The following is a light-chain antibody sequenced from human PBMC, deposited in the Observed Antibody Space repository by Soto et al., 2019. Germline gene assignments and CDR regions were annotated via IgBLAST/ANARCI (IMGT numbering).Light chain of an antibody. Sequence: DILLTQSPGTLSLSLGERATLTCRASQSVXSYLAWYQGKPGQAPRILIXDASNRATGIPARFSGSGSGTDFTLTISSRKPEDVAVAYGRQRSNRTRITVGEGTRVEI. J-gene: IGKJ5*01. CDR3: RQRSNRTRIT. CDR1: QSVXSY. CDR2: DAS. V-gene: IGKV3-11*01.